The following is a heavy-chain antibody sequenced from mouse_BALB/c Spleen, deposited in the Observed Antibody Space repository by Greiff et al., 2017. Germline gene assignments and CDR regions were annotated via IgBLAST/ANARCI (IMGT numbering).Heavy chain of an antibody. Sequence: EVQLQQSGPELVKPGASVKISCKASGYSFTGYFMNWVMQSHGKSLEWIGRINPYNGDTFYNQKFKGKATMTVDKSSSTAYMELARLTSEDSAIYYCARFGDYYAMDYWGQGTSVTVSS. CDR3: ARFGDYYAMDY. V-gene: IGHV1-20*01. CDR1: GYSFTGYF. CDR2: INPYNGDT. J-gene: IGHJ4*01.